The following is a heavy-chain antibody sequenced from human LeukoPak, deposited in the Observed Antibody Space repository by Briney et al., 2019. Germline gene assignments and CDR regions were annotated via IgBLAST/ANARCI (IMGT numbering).Heavy chain of an antibody. V-gene: IGHV1-69*05. CDR1: GGTFSSYA. CDR2: IIPIFGTA. J-gene: IGHJ4*02. D-gene: IGHD2-2*01. Sequence: ASVKVSCKASGGTFSSYAISWVRQAPGQGLEWMGGIIPIFGTANYAQKFQGRVTITTDESTSTAYMELSSLRSEDTAVYYCVRDDCSSNTCYSGDYWGQGTLVTVSS. CDR3: VRDDCSSNTCYSGDY.